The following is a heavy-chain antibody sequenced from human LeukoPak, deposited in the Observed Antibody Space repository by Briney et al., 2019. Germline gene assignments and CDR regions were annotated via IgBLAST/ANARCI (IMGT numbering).Heavy chain of an antibody. CDR1: GFTFSSYS. CDR2: ISSSSSTI. V-gene: IGHV3-48*01. J-gene: IGHJ4*02. CDR3: ARDISGWGTTHRFDY. D-gene: IGHD3-16*01. Sequence: PGGSLRLSCAASGFTFSSYSMNWVRQAPGKGLEWVSYISSSSSTIYYADSVKGRFTISRDNAKNSLYLQMNSLRAEDTAVYYCARDISGWGTTHRFDYWGQGTLVTVSS.